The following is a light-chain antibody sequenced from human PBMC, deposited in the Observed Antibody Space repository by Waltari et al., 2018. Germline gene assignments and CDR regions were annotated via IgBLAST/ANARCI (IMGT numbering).Light chain of an antibody. CDR1: SGHTSNI. J-gene: IGLJ3*02. CDR3: QTGGHGTWV. Sequence: QLLLTQLPSASASLGASVKLTCTLSSGHTSNIIAWHQQQPEKDPRYLMKVNSDGSHSKGDEIPDRFSGSSSGAERYLTISSVQSEDEADYYCQTGGHGTWVFGGGTKLTVL. V-gene: IGLV4-69*01. CDR2: VNSDGSH.